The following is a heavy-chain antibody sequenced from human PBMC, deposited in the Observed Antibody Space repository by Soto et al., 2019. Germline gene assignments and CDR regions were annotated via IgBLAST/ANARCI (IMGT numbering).Heavy chain of an antibody. CDR3: ARDQRWHDRGWWFYP. Sequence: QVQLVQSGPEVKKPGASVKVSCKAIGYSVTSHYMHWVRQAPGHGLEWMGTIFPGGVNRAYAQKFKGRVTLTKAPSTSTVYRELNSLTSDDTAVYYCARDQRWHDRGWWFYPWGQGTLVTVSS. CDR1: GYSVTSHY. J-gene: IGHJ5*02. V-gene: IGHV1-46*03. CDR2: IFPGGVNR. D-gene: IGHD1-1*01.